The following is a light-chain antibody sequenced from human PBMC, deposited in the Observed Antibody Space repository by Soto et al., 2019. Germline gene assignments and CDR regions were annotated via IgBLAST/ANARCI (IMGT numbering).Light chain of an antibody. CDR1: QTIDNY. CDR3: QQSYSTLT. CDR2: AAS. J-gene: IGKJ4*02. Sequence: DMQMTQSPSSLSASVGDRVTITCRASQTIDNYLNWYQQKPGKAPQLLIYAASSLQSGVPSRFSGSGSGTDFTLTISSRQPEDLATYHCQQSYSTLTFGGGTKVEI. V-gene: IGKV1-39*01.